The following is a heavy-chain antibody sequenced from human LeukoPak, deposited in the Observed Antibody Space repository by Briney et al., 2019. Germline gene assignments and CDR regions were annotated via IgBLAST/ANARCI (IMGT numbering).Heavy chain of an antibody. CDR3: AKDAAGPEY. V-gene: IGHV3-23*01. Sequence: PGGSLRLSCAASGFTFSSYGMHWVRQAPGKGLEWVSGISAGGGDTWYPDSVKGRFTISRDNSKNTLFLQMNSLRVEDTAIYYCAKDAAGPEYWGQGTRVTVSS. D-gene: IGHD6-13*01. CDR1: GFTFSSYG. CDR2: ISAGGGDT. J-gene: IGHJ4*02.